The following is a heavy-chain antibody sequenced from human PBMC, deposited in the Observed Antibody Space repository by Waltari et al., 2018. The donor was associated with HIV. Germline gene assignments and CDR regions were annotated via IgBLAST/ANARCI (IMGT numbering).Heavy chain of an antibody. CDR3: ARGGFYGSGSKVN. D-gene: IGHD3-10*01. J-gene: IGHJ4*02. Sequence: EVQLVESGGGLVQPGGSLSLSCAASGFTFSSYGMSWVRQAPGKGLEWVANIKQDGSEKYYVDSVNGRFTISRDNAENSLYLQMNSLRAEDTAVYYCARGGFYGSGSKVNWGQGTLVTVSS. CDR1: GFTFSSYG. CDR2: IKQDGSEK. V-gene: IGHV3-7*04.